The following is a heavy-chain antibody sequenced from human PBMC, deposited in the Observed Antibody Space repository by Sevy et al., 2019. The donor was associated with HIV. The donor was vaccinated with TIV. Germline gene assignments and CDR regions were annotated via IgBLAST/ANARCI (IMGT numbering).Heavy chain of an antibody. CDR3: ARDPDDSIDAFDI. J-gene: IGHJ3*02. CDR1: GFIVSTKH. D-gene: IGHD3-3*02. Sequence: GGSLRLSCAASGFIVSTKHVNWVRQAPGRGLEWVSVIYSGGNTYYADSVKGRFTISRDDSKNTLYLQLNSLRAEDTAVYYCARDPDDSIDAFDIWGQGTMVTVSS. CDR2: IYSGGNT. V-gene: IGHV3-53*01.